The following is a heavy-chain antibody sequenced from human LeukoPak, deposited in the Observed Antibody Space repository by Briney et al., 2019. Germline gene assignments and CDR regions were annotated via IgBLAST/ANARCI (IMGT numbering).Heavy chain of an antibody. CDR3: ARGTHSSSPIPLDY. J-gene: IGHJ4*02. CDR1: GGSMSTYY. D-gene: IGHD6-6*01. V-gene: IGHV4-59*01. Sequence: SETLSLTCTVSGGSMSTYYWSWIRQTPGKGLEWIGYIYYSGSTNYNPSLKSRVTISVDTSKNQFSLKVNSVTAADAAVYYCARGTHSSSPIPLDYWGQGTLVTVSS. CDR2: IYYSGST.